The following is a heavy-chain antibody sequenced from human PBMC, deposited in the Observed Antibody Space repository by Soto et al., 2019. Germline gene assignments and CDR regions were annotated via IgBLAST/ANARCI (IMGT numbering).Heavy chain of an antibody. J-gene: IGHJ6*02. CDR3: ARACSSTSCLYYYYYYGMDV. D-gene: IGHD2-2*01. Sequence: ASVKVSCKASGYTFTSYYMHWVRQAPGQGLEWMGIINPSGGSTSYAQKFQGRVTMTRDTSTSTVYMELSSLRSEDTAVYYCARACSSTSCLYYYYYYGMDVWGQGTTVTVYS. CDR1: GYTFTSYY. V-gene: IGHV1-46*01. CDR2: INPSGGST.